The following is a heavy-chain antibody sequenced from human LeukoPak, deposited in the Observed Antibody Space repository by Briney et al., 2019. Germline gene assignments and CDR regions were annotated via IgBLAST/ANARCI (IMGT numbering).Heavy chain of an antibody. CDR1: GVSVSSGSYY. J-gene: IGHJ5*02. V-gene: IGHV4-61*01. D-gene: IGHD6-19*01. CDR3: ARATTQWLVPVWFDP. CDR2: IYYTGST. Sequence: PSETLSLTCTVSGVSVSSGSYYWRWIRQPPGKGLEWIGYIYYTGSTNYNPSLKSRLTISLDTSKNQFSLRLSSVTAADTAVYSCARATTQWLVPVWFDPWGQGTLVTVSS.